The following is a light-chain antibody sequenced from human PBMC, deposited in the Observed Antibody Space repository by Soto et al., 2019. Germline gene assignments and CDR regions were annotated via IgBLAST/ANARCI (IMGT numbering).Light chain of an antibody. CDR3: SSYSSSAPGVL. CDR2: DVS. CDR1: SSDVGASNY. J-gene: IGLJ2*01. V-gene: IGLV2-14*03. Sequence: QSALTQPASVPGSPGQSITISCSGTSSDVGASNYVSWYQQHPGEAPKLIIYDVSYRPSGVSNRFSGSKSANTASLTISGLQAADEADYFCSSYSSSAPGVLFGGGTKLTVL.